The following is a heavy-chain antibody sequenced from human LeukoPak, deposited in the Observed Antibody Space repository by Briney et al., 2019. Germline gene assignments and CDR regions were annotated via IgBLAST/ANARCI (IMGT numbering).Heavy chain of an antibody. V-gene: IGHV4-59*01. J-gene: IGHJ3*02. CDR3: ARAVDCSGGSCYLDAFDI. CDR2: IYYSGST. D-gene: IGHD2-15*01. CDR1: GGSISSYY. Sequence: SETLSLTCTVSGGSISSYYWSWIRQPPGKGLEWLGYIYYSGSTNYNPSLKSRVTISVDTSKNQFSLKLSSVTAADTAVYYCARAVDCSGGSCYLDAFDIWGQGTMVTVSS.